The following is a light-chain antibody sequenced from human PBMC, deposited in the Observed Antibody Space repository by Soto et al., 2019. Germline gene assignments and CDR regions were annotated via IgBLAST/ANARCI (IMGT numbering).Light chain of an antibody. V-gene: IGKV4-1*01. J-gene: IGKJ2*01. CDR3: QQYFSIPVT. CDR2: WAS. Sequence: DIVMTQSPDSLAVSLGERATINCKSSQSVLYSSNNKNYLAWYQQRPGQPPNLLIYWASTRESGVPDRFSGSGSGKDFTLTISSLQAEDVAVYYCQQYFSIPVTFGQGNRLEIK. CDR1: QSVLYSSNNKNY.